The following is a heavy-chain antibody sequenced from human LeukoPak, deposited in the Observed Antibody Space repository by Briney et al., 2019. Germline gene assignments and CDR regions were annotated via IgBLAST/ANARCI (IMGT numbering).Heavy chain of an antibody. Sequence: SETLSLTCTVSGGSISSSSYYWGWIRQPPGKGLEWIGSIYYSGSTSYNPSLKSRVTISVDTSKNQFSLKLSSVTAADTAVYYCATLIAENFDYWGQGTLVTVSS. D-gene: IGHD6-13*01. V-gene: IGHV4-39*01. CDR2: IYYSGST. J-gene: IGHJ4*02. CDR3: ATLIAENFDY. CDR1: GGSISSSSYY.